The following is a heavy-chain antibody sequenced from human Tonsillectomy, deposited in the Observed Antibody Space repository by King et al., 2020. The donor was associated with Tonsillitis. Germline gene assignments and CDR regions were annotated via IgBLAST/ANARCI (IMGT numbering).Heavy chain of an antibody. V-gene: IGHV3-7*01. CDR3: ARADYGDYFSEYFQH. J-gene: IGHJ1*01. D-gene: IGHD4-17*01. Sequence: VQLVESGGGLVQPGGSLRLSCAASGFTFNSYWMSWVRQAPGKGLEWVANIKQDGSEKYYVDSVKGRFTISRDNAKNSLYLQMNSLRAEDTAVYYCARADYGDYFSEYFQHWGQGTLVTVSS. CDR2: IKQDGSEK. CDR1: GFTFNSYW.